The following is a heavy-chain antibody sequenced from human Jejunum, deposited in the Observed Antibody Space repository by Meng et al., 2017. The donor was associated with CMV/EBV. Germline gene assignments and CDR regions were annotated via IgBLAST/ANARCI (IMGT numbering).Heavy chain of an antibody. J-gene: IGHJ4*01. V-gene: IGHV3-66*02. CDR1: NY. CDR2: LYSDHSGGTP. CDR3: AKALTISGALRQYYYFDH. Sequence: NYISCVRQAPGKGLEWVAILYSDHSGGTPYYADSVEGRFTISRDDSQNRVDLQMNGLRREDTAVYYCAKALTISGALRQYYYFDHWGHGALVTSPQ. D-gene: IGHD3-3*01.